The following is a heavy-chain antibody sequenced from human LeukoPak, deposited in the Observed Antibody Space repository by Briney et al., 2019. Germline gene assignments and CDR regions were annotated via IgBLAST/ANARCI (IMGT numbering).Heavy chain of an antibody. CDR1: GGSVSSYY. CDR2: VSYSGST. J-gene: IGHJ4*02. V-gene: IGHV4-59*02. Sequence: PSETLSLTCTVSGGSVSSYYWSWIRQPPGKGLEWIGYVSYSGSTNYNPSLKSRVTISVDTSKNQFPLKLSSVTAADTAVYYCARVVEMATIDYWGQGTLVTVSS. CDR3: ARVVEMATIDY. D-gene: IGHD5-24*01.